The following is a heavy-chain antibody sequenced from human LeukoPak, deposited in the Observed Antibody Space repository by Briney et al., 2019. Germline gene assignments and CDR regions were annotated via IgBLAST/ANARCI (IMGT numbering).Heavy chain of an antibody. Sequence: SQTLSLTCTVAVGSISSGGYYWSWIRQPPGKGLEWIAYISTAGTTFYNPSLKSRVTISVDTSKNQFSLKLSSVTAADTAVYYCARHWDIVVVPAAPYYFDYWGQGTLVTVSS. D-gene: IGHD2-2*01. J-gene: IGHJ4*02. CDR2: ISTAGTT. CDR3: ARHWDIVVVPAAPYYFDY. V-gene: IGHV4-30-2*03. CDR1: VGSISSGGYY.